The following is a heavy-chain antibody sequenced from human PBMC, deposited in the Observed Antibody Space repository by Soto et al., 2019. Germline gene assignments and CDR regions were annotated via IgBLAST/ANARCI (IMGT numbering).Heavy chain of an antibody. CDR2: VFYSGTT. Sequence: QLQLQESGPGLVKASETLSLSCTVSGDSFSLASDYWGWIRQPPGKGVEWIGSVFYSGTTFYKPSLKNRVTLSLDTSKSKISLTLRSVTAEDTAVYICARPLSCTSCSYYPYYYYGMDVWGPGTTVTVAS. CDR3: ARPLSCTSCSYYPYYYYGMDV. J-gene: IGHJ6*02. D-gene: IGHD2-15*01. V-gene: IGHV4-39*01. CDR1: GDSFSLASDY.